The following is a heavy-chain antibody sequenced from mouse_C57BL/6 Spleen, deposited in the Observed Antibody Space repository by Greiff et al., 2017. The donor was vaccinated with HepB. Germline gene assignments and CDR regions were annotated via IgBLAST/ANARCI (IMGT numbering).Heavy chain of an antibody. CDR2: IDPSDSYT. D-gene: IGHD1-1*01. J-gene: IGHJ4*01. V-gene: IGHV1-69*01. CDR1: GYTFTSYW. CDR3: ARGSVVAKDYAMDY. Sequence: VQLQQPGAELVMPGASVKLSCKASGYTFTSYWMHWVKQRPGQGLEWIGEIDPSDSYTNYNQKFKGKSTLTVDKSSSTDYMQLSSLTSEDSAVYECARGSVVAKDYAMDYWGQGTSATVSS.